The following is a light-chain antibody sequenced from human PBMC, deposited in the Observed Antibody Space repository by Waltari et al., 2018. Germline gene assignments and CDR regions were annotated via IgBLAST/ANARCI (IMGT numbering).Light chain of an antibody. Sequence: DIVMTQTPLSLSVTPATPASIHCKSSQSLLHSDGKTYLYWYLHKTGQSPQLLIQVVSSRFSGVPDRFSGSGSGTDFTLKISRVEAEDVGVYYCMQAIHVPYTFGQGTKLEIK. CDR3: MQAIHVPYT. CDR2: VVS. V-gene: IGKV2-29*02. CDR1: QSLLHSDGKTY. J-gene: IGKJ2*01.